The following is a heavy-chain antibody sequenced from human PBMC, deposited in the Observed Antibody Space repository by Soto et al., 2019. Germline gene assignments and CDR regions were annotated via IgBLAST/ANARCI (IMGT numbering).Heavy chain of an antibody. CDR1: GGSITSDNYY. CDR2: IYYIGSA. CDR3: ARVMWIGPYRRAFDI. Sequence: QVQLLESGPRLVQPSQTLSLTCTVSGGSITSDNYYWTWIRHHPGKGLEWIGYIYYIGSAYYNPSLKSRTVNSADTSGSQFFLSLTSVTAASTAGYHCARVMWIGPYRRAFDIGGQGTMGTASP. D-gene: IGHD3-16*02. J-gene: IGHJ3*02. V-gene: IGHV4-31*03.